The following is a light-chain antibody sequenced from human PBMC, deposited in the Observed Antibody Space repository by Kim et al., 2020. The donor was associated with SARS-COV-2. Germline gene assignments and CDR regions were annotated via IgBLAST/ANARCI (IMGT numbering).Light chain of an antibody. CDR2: KDT. J-gene: IGLJ3*02. Sequence: SYELTQSPSVSVSPGQTARITCSGDALPKQYVYWYQQKPGQAPVLLIYKDTERPSGIPERFSGSSSGTTVTLTISGVQAEDEADYYCQSVDSSETWVFGGGTQLTVL. CDR3: QSVDSSETWV. CDR1: ALPKQY. V-gene: IGLV3-25*03.